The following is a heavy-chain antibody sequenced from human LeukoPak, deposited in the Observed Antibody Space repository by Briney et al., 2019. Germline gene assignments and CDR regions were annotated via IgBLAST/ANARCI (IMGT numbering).Heavy chain of an antibody. D-gene: IGHD5-24*01. CDR1: GFIFNSYS. J-gene: IGHJ4*02. CDR3: AKDMEMATIESGLDY. Sequence: GGSLRLSCAASGFIFNSYSMNWVRQAPGKGLEWVSSITSSSTYIYYADSVKGRFTISRDNAKNSLYLQMNSLRAEDTALYYCAKDMEMATIESGLDYWGQGTLVTVSS. V-gene: IGHV3-21*04. CDR2: ITSSSTYI.